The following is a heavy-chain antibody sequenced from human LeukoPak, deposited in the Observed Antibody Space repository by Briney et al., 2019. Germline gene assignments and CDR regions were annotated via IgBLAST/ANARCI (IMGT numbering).Heavy chain of an antibody. CDR2: ISWNSGSI. J-gene: IGHJ5*02. Sequence: GGSLRLSCAASGFTFDDYAMHWVRQAPGKGLEWVSGISWNSGSIGYADSVKGRFTISRDNAKNSLYLQMNSLRAEDTALYYCAKGLSGSYYVSWFDPWGQGTLVTVSS. V-gene: IGHV3-9*01. CDR3: AKGLSGSYYVSWFDP. CDR1: GFTFDDYA. D-gene: IGHD1-26*01.